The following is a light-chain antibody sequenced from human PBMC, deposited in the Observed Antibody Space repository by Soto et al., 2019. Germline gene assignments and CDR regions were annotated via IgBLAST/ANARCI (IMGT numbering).Light chain of an antibody. CDR3: SSYTITNSWV. CDR2: EVG. V-gene: IGLV2-14*01. CDR1: SGDIGGFNR. J-gene: IGLJ3*02. Sequence: QSALTQPASVTGSPGQSITISCTGTSGDIGGFNRVSWYQRYSGTAPKLLIYEVGNRPSGVSNRFSASKSGNTASLIISGLQPEDEADYYCSSYTITNSWVFGGGTKLTVL.